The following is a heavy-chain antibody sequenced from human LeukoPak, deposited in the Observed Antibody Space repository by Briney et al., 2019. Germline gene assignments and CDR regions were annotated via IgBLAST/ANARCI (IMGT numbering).Heavy chain of an antibody. CDR2: MNPNSGNT. Sequence: ASVKVSCKASGGTFSSYAISWVRQAPGQGLEWMGWMNPNSGNTGYAQKFQGRVTITRNTSISTAYMELSSLRSEDTAVYYCARGYCTSTSCHFDYWGQGTLVTVSS. CDR3: ARGYCTSTSCHFDY. V-gene: IGHV1-8*03. J-gene: IGHJ4*02. D-gene: IGHD2-2*01. CDR1: GGTFSSYA.